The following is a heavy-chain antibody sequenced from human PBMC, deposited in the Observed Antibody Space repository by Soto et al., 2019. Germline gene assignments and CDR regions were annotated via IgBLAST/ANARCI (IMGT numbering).Heavy chain of an antibody. CDR3: ASAAGEYVRNGFAYDLFDY. Sequence: SVKVACRASGGPFISYAVIWVRQAPGHGLEWMGGIIPIFGTANYGQKFQGRVTITADESTSTAYMELSSLRSEDTAVYYCASAAGEYVRNGFAYDLFDYWGQGTLVTVSS. CDR2: IIPIFGTA. J-gene: IGHJ4*02. V-gene: IGHV1-69*01. D-gene: IGHD3-22*01. CDR1: GGPFISYA.